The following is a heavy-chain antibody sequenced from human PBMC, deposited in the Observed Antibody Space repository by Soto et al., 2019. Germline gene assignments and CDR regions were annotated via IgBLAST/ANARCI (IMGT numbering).Heavy chain of an antibody. CDR3: ARERQLVRRAAVDGFDP. D-gene: IGHD6-6*01. CDR1: GGTFSSYA. V-gene: IGHV1-69*06. J-gene: IGHJ5*02. Sequence: SVKVSCKASGGTFSSYAISWVRQAPGQGLEWMGGIIPTFGTANYAQKFQGRVTITADKSTSTAYMELSSLRSEDTAVYYCARERQLVRRAAVDGFDPWGQGTLVTVSS. CDR2: IIPTFGTA.